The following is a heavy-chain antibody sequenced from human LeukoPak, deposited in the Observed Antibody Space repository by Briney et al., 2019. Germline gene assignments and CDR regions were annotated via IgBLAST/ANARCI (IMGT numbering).Heavy chain of an antibody. CDR3: ASFGRYCSGGSCYSYY. Sequence: GGSLRLSCAASGFTFSDYYMSWIRQAPGKGLEWVSYISSSGSTIYYADSVKGQFTISRDNAKNSLYLQMNSLRAEDTAVYYCASFGRYCSGGSCYSYYWGQGTLVTVSS. D-gene: IGHD2-15*01. CDR2: ISSSGSTI. J-gene: IGHJ4*02. V-gene: IGHV3-11*01. CDR1: GFTFSDYY.